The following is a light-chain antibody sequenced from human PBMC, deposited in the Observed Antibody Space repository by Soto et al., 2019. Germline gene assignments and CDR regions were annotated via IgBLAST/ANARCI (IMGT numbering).Light chain of an antibody. Sequence: EIVLTQSPGTLSLSPGERATLSCRASQRVSSNYLAWYQQEPGQAPRLLIYATSSRATGIPDRFSGSGSGTDFTLAISRLEPEDFAVYYCHQYGYSSWTFGQGTKVEIK. CDR2: ATS. CDR3: HQYGYSSWT. V-gene: IGKV3-20*01. CDR1: QRVSSNY. J-gene: IGKJ1*01.